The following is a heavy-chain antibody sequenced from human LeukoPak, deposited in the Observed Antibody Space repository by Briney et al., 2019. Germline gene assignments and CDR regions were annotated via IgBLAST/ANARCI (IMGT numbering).Heavy chain of an antibody. V-gene: IGHV5-51*01. Sequence: GESLKISCKGSGYSFTSYWIGWVRQMPGKGLDWMGIIYPGDSDTTYSPSFQGQVTISADKSISTAYLQWSSLKASDTAMYYCARHLGPDSSGYYNLPYYFDYWGQGTLVTVSS. CDR3: ARHLGPDSSGYYNLPYYFDY. CDR1: GYSFTSYW. J-gene: IGHJ4*02. D-gene: IGHD3-22*01. CDR2: IYPGDSDT.